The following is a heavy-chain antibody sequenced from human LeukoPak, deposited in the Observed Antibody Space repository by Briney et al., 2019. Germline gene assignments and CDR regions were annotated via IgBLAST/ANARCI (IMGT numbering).Heavy chain of an antibody. V-gene: IGHV1-18*01. CDR2: ISAYNGNT. J-gene: IGHJ3*02. Sequence: ASVKVACKASGYTFTSYGISWVRQAPGQGLEWMGWISAYNGNTNYAQKLQGRVTMTTDTSTSTAYMELRSMRSDETAVYYCARVPYCGGDCYGDAFDIWGQGTMVTVSS. CDR1: GYTFTSYG. CDR3: ARVPYCGGDCYGDAFDI. D-gene: IGHD2-21*02.